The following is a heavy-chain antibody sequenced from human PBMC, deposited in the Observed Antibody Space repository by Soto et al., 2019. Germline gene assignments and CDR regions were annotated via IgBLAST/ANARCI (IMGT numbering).Heavy chain of an antibody. Sequence: EVQLVESGGGLIEPGGSLRLSCAASGSTFSNYWMHWVRQAPGKGLVWVSRIDGDGYRTTYADSVKGRFTVSRDNAKDTLYLQMDSLRAEDTAVYYCARDLTVPAARLAYWGQGTLVTVSS. CDR3: ARDLTVPAARLAY. D-gene: IGHD2-2*01. J-gene: IGHJ4*02. CDR2: IDGDGYRT. V-gene: IGHV3-74*01. CDR1: GSTFSNYW.